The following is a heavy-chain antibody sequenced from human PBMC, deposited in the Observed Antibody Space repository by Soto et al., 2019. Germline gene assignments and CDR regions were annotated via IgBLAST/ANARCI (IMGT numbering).Heavy chain of an antibody. V-gene: IGHV3-48*01. CDR1: GFTFSGYG. CDR3: ARGDWSSGY. J-gene: IGHJ4*02. D-gene: IGHD1-1*01. CDR2: ISNAASSI. Sequence: EVKLVESGGKLVQPGGSLRLSCAASGFTFSGYGMNWVRQAPGKGLEWVSYISNAASSIYYADSVKGRFTVSRDNAKCSLYLQMASLRAEDTAVYYCARGDWSSGYWGQGTLVTVSS.